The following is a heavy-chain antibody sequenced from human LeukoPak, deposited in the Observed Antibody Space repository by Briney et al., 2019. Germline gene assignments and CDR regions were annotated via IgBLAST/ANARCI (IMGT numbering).Heavy chain of an antibody. V-gene: IGHV3-74*01. D-gene: IGHD6-19*01. J-gene: IGHJ6*03. CDR1: GFTFSSYW. CDR3: AKDYDSSDWTTYYYYYYMDV. Sequence: RGSLRLSCAASGFTFSSYWMHWVRQAPGKGLVWVSRINSDGSSTSYADSVKGRFTISRDNAKNTLYLQMNSLRAEDTAVYYCAKDYDSSDWTTYYYYYYMDVWGKGTTVTISS. CDR2: INSDGSST.